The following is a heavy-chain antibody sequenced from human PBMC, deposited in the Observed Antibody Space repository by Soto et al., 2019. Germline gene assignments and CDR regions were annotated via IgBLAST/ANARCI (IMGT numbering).Heavy chain of an antibody. Sequence: HVHLAQSGAEVKKPGSSVKVSCKASGGTFSSYTISWVRQAPGQGLEWMGRILPILKIASYAQKFQGRVTIVADKSTSTAYMVLSSLRSEDTAVYYCAGFRGSYGLDVWGQWTTVTVSS. D-gene: IGHD3-10*01. CDR1: GGTFSSYT. CDR2: ILPILKIA. J-gene: IGHJ6*02. V-gene: IGHV1-69*02. CDR3: AGFRGSYGLDV.